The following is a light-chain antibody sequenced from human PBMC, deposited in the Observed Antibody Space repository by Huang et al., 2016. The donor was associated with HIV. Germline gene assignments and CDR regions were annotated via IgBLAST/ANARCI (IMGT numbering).Light chain of an antibody. CDR1: RDISTF. CDR3: QRYDSAPRT. J-gene: IGKJ1*01. Sequence: MTQSPPSLSASMGDRVTLTCRASRDISTFLAWYQQKPGKPPRLLNYSASILHSGFPSRFSGGGSGTNFTLTVSSLQPEDVANYYCQRYDSAPRTFGQGTKLEL. CDR2: SAS. V-gene: IGKV1-27*01.